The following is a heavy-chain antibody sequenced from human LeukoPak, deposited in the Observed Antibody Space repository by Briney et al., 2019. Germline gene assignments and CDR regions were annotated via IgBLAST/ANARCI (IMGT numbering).Heavy chain of an antibody. CDR1: GYSFTDYY. V-gene: IGHV1-2*02. CDR3: ARADRLHGGPYLIGP. J-gene: IGHJ5*02. Sequence: GSVKVSCKTSGYSFTDYYMHWVRQAPGQGLEWMGWINPNSGGTSSAQKFQGRVTMTRDTSITTVYMEVRWLTSDDTAIYYCARADRLHGGPYLIGPWGVGTLVTVSS. CDR2: INPNSGGT. D-gene: IGHD2-21*01.